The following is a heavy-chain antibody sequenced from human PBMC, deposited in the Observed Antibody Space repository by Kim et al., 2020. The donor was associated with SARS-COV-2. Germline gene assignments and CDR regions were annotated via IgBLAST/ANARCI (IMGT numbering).Heavy chain of an antibody. V-gene: IGHV4-59*01. CDR3: AGFKQLWSSFEDY. CDR2: IYYSGST. J-gene: IGHJ4*02. Sequence: SETLSLTCTVSGGSISSYYWSWIRQPPGKGLEWIGYIYYSGSTNYNPSLKSRVTISVDTSKNQFSLKLSSMTAADTAVYYCAGFKQLWSSFEDYWGQGTLVTVSS. CDR1: GGSISSYY. D-gene: IGHD5-18*01.